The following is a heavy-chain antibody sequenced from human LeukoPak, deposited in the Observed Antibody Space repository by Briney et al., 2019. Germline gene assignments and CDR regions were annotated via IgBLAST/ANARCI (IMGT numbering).Heavy chain of an antibody. Sequence: GASVKVSCKASGGTFSSYTIGWVRQAPGQGLEWMGRIIPILGIANYAQKFQGRVTITADKSTSTAYMELSSLRSEDTAVYYCARATGLDGDYGYYFDYWGQGTLVTVSS. V-gene: IGHV1-69*02. J-gene: IGHJ4*02. CDR1: GGTFSSYT. D-gene: IGHD4-17*01. CDR2: IIPILGIA. CDR3: ARATGLDGDYGYYFDY.